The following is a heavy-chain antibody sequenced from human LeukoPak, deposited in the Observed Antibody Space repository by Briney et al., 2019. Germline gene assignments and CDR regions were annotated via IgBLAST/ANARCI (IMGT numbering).Heavy chain of an antibody. CDR2: ISSSSSYI. J-gene: IGHJ4*02. D-gene: IGHD3-22*01. CDR3: ARDEYSSGYYYSGY. CDR1: GFTFSSYA. Sequence: GGSLRLSCAASGFTFSSYAMSRVRQAPGKGLEWVSSISSSSSYIYYADSVKGRFTISRDNAKNSLYLQMNSLRAEDTAVYYCARDEYSSGYYYSGYWGQGTLVTVSS. V-gene: IGHV3-21*01.